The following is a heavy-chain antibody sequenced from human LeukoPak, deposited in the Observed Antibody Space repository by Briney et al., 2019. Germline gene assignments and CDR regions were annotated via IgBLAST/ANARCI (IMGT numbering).Heavy chain of an antibody. CDR3: ARHSFSSTFDY. D-gene: IGHD6-13*01. CDR2: INHSGST. J-gene: IGHJ4*02. CDR1: GGSFSGYY. Sequence: PSETLSLTCAVYGGSFSGYYWSWIRQPPGKGLEWIGEINHSGSTNYSPSLKSRVTISVDTSKNQFSLKLSSVTAADTAVYYCARHSFSSTFDYWGQGTLVTVSS. V-gene: IGHV4-34*01.